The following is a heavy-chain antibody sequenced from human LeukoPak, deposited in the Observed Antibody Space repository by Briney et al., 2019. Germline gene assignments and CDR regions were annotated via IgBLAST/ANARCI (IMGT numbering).Heavy chain of an antibody. J-gene: IGHJ3*02. CDR2: IRYDGSNK. CDR1: GFTFSSYS. Sequence: PGGSLRLSCAASGFTFSSYSMNWVRQAPGKGLEWVAFIRYDGSNKYYADSVKGRFTISRDNSKNTLYLQMNSLRAEDTAVYYCAKARRDYGGNYDAFDIWGQGTMVTVSS. V-gene: IGHV3-30*02. CDR3: AKARRDYGGNYDAFDI. D-gene: IGHD4-23*01.